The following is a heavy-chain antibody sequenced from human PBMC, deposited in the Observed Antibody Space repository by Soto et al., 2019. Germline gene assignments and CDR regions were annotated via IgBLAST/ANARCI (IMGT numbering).Heavy chain of an antibody. J-gene: IGHJ4*02. CDR1: GYTFTNYG. CDR3: ARDRRDYVWGSYRSYFDY. Sequence: ASVKVSCKASGYTFTNYGFSWVRQAPGQGLEWMGWISGYNGNTNYAQKFQGRVTMTTDPSTSTAYMVLRNLRSEDTAVYYCARDRRDYVWGSYRSYFDYWGQGTLVTVPQ. CDR2: ISGYNGNT. D-gene: IGHD3-16*02. V-gene: IGHV1-18*01.